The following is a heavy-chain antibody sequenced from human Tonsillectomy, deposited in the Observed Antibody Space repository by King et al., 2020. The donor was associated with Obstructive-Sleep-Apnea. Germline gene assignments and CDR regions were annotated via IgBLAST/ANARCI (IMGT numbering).Heavy chain of an antibody. CDR2: ISYDGSNK. J-gene: IGHJ6*02. CDR3: ARGGDYYYYAMDV. CDR1: GFTFSTYA. Sequence: QLVQSGGGVVQPGRSLRLSCAASGFTFSTYAMHWVRQAPGKGLEWVAVISYDGSNKYYADSVKGRFTISRDNSKNTLYLQMNSLRAEDTAVYYCARGGDYYYYAMDVWGQGTTVTVSS. V-gene: IGHV3-30*04.